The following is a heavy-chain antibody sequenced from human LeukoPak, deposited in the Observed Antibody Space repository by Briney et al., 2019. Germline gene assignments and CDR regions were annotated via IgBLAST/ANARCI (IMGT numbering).Heavy chain of an antibody. Sequence: GGSLRLSCAASGLNVSSNYMTWVRQAPGKGLQWVSIIYSDGSTDYADSVKGRFTISSDNSKNTLYLQMNSLRVEDTAVYYCARDIGGLDIWGQGTTVTVSS. J-gene: IGHJ6*02. D-gene: IGHD3-16*02. CDR2: IYSDGST. CDR1: GLNVSSNY. V-gene: IGHV3-53*01. CDR3: ARDIGGLDI.